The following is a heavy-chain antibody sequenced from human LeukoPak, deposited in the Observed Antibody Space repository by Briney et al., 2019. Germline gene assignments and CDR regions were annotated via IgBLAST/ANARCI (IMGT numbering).Heavy chain of an antibody. V-gene: IGHV3-66*01. CDR1: GFTFSSYA. J-gene: IGHJ4*02. CDR2: IYIGGTT. D-gene: IGHD2-21*01. CDR3: VGVGCGLIFCDY. Sequence: GGSLRLSCSASGFTFSSYAMHWVRQAPGKGLDWVSVIYIGGTTYYADSVRGRFTISRDNSKNTLYLQMKSLRVEDTAVYYCVGVGCGLIFCDYCGEARVLTVPS.